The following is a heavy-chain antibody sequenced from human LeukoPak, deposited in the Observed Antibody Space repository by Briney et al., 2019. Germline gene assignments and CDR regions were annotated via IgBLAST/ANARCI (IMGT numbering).Heavy chain of an antibody. J-gene: IGHJ4*02. D-gene: IGHD6-19*01. Sequence: ASVKVSCKASGGTFSSYAISWVRQAPGQGLEWMGWISAYNGNTNYAQKLQGRVTMTTDTSTSTAYMELRSLRSDDTAVYYCARDAKQWLAPYYFDYWGQGTLVTVSS. CDR2: ISAYNGNT. V-gene: IGHV1-18*01. CDR1: GGTFSSYA. CDR3: ARDAKQWLAPYYFDY.